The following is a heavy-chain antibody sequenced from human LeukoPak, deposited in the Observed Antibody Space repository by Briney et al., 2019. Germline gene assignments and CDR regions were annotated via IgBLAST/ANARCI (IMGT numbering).Heavy chain of an antibody. J-gene: IGHJ4*02. V-gene: IGHV3-7*01. CDR3: ARVGYSGWNLEY. CDR2: INQGGSVK. Sequence: GGPLRLSCAASGFTFRSYWMSWVRQAPGKGLEWVANINQGGSVKYYVDSVKGRFTISRDDAKNSLYVQMNSLRDEDTAVYYCARVGYSGWNLEYWGQGTLVTVSS. D-gene: IGHD5-12*01. CDR1: GFTFRSYW.